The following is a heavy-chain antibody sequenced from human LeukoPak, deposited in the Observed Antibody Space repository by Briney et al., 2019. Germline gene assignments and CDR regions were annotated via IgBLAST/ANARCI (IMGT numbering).Heavy chain of an antibody. J-gene: IGHJ4*02. V-gene: IGHV4-59*08. CDR3: ARLGIAAPEVDY. CDR2: IYYSETP. D-gene: IGHD6-6*01. CDR1: AGSIISYY. Sequence: PSETLSLTCPVPAGSIISYYWRWIRQPPGKVLGWIGYIYYSETPNYNPPHKSRVTIAVDTTKNQFSLKLPSMSAADTAVYHCARLGIAAPEVDYWGEGALVTVSS.